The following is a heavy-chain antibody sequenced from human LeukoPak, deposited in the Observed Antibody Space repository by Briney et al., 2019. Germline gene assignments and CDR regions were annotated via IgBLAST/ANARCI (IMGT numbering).Heavy chain of an antibody. Sequence: SETLSLTCTVAGVSIRSYSWSGIRQPGGKGLDWIGRIYTSGSTNYNPSLKSRVTMSVDTSKNQFSLKLSSVTAADTAVYYCARDTYNYGSSAYYFDYWGQGTLVTVSS. J-gene: IGHJ4*02. CDR2: IYTSGST. CDR3: ARDTYNYGSSAYYFDY. V-gene: IGHV4-4*07. D-gene: IGHD5-18*01. CDR1: GVSIRSYS.